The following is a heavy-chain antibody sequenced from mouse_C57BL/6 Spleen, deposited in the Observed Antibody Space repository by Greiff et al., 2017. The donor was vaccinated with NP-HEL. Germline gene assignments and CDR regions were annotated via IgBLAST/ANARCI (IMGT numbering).Heavy chain of an antibody. CDR2: IYPSDSDT. Sequence: VQLQQSGAELVRPGASVKLSCKASGYTFTSYWMDWVKQRPGQGLEWIGSIYPSDSDTNYNQKFKDKATLTVATSSSTAYMQLSSLTSEDAAVYYGARWGSSYGFVDWGQGTLVTVSA. CDR3: ARWGSSYGFVD. J-gene: IGHJ3*01. V-gene: IGHV1-61*01. CDR1: GYTFTSYW. D-gene: IGHD1-1*01.